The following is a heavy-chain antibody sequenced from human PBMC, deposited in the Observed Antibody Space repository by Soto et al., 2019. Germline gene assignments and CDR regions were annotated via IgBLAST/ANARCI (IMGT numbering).Heavy chain of an antibody. CDR3: ASDRSNSTDHFDS. V-gene: IGHV4-30-4*01. Sequence: SVTLSLTCSVSGGSINSDEYYWTWIRQPPGGGLEWIGHVYYTGSTSYSPSLKSRLTISVDTSMNQFSLKLNSVNAADTAVYYCASDRSNSTDHFDSWDQGTLVTVSS. D-gene: IGHD1-1*01. J-gene: IGHJ4*02. CDR1: GGSINSDEYY. CDR2: VYYTGST.